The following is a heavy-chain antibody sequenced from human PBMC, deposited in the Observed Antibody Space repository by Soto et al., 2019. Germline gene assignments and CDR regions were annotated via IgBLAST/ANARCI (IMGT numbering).Heavy chain of an antibody. V-gene: IGHV1-46*03. CDR2: INPSGGST. CDR1: GYTFTSYY. CDR3: ASNQIVGVVIVWDGWFDP. D-gene: IGHD3-3*01. Sequence: QVQLVQSGAEVKKPGASVKVYCKASGYTFTSYYMHWVRPAPGQGLAWMGVINPSGGSTSYAQKFQGRVTITRDTSTSTVFMELSSLRSEDTAVYYCASNQIVGVVIVWDGWFDPWGQGTLVTVSS. J-gene: IGHJ5*02.